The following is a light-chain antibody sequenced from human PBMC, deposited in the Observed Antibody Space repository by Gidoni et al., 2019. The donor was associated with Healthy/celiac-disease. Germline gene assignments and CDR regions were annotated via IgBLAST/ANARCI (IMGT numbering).Light chain of an antibody. V-gene: IGKV3-11*01. Sequence: EIVLTQSPATLSLSPGERAPLSCRASQSVSSYLAWYQQKPGQAPRLLIYDASNRATGIPARFSGSGSRTDFTLTISSLEPEDFAVYYCQQRSNWPPAITFGQGTRLEIK. J-gene: IGKJ5*01. CDR1: QSVSSY. CDR2: DAS. CDR3: QQRSNWPPAIT.